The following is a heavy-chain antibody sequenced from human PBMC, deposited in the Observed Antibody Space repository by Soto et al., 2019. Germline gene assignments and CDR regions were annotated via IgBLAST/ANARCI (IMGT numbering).Heavy chain of an antibody. Sequence: PSDTLSLTCSVSGAFVSNYDWTWIRHPPGKRLEWIGHISYIEVTNYNPAFKRRVAIPIHTSKNKFPLKLRSETGADTAVYYCARAFGSTTPSHLWGQGTLVTVSS. J-gene: IGHJ5*02. CDR3: ARAFGSTTPSHL. CDR2: ISYIEVT. CDR1: GAFVSNYD. D-gene: IGHD4-17*01. V-gene: IGHV4-59*02.